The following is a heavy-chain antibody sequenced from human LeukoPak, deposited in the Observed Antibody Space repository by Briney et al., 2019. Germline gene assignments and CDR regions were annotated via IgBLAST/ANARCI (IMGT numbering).Heavy chain of an antibody. D-gene: IGHD3-22*01. CDR3: AGTYYYDSSGLLPGDY. CDR2: IRYDGSNK. Sequence: GGSLRLSCAASGFTFSSYGMHWVRQAPGKGLEWVAFIRYDGSNKYYADSVKGRFTISRDNSKNTLYLQMNSLRAEDTAVYYCAGTYYYDSSGLLPGDYWGQGTLVTVSS. CDR1: GFTFSSYG. J-gene: IGHJ4*02. V-gene: IGHV3-30*02.